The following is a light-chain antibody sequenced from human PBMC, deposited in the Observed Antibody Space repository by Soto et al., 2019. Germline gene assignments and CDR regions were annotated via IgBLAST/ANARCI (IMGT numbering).Light chain of an antibody. Sequence: EIVLTQSPATLSLSPGERATLSCRASQSVRSYLAWYQQRPGQAPRLLIYDASNRATGIPARFSGSGSGTDFTLTISSLESEDFAVYYCHQRSSWPLTFGGGTTVEI. J-gene: IGKJ4*01. CDR2: DAS. V-gene: IGKV3-11*01. CDR1: QSVRSY. CDR3: HQRSSWPLT.